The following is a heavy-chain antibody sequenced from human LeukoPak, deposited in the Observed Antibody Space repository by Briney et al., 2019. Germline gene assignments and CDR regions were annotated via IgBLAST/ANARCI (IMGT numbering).Heavy chain of an antibody. Sequence: PGRSLRLSCAASGFAFSSYGMHWVRQAPGKGLEWVAVIWYDGTNKYYADSVKGRFTISRDNSKNTLYLQMNSLSAEDTAVYYCARRDGYDFDYWGQGTLVTVSS. CDR3: ARRDGYDFDY. J-gene: IGHJ4*02. V-gene: IGHV3-33*01. CDR1: GFAFSSYG. D-gene: IGHD5-24*01. CDR2: IWYDGTNK.